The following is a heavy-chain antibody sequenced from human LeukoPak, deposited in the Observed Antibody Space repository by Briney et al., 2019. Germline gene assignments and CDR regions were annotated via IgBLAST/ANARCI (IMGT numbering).Heavy chain of an antibody. CDR1: GGSINSYY. CDR3: ARRQYYDSSGYWFYFDY. Sequence: PSETLSFTCTVSGGSINSYYWSWIRQPPGQGLEWIGQIYYSGSTNYNPSLKSRVTISVDTSKNQFSLNLSSVTAADTAVYYCARRQYYDSSGYWFYFDYWGQGNMVTVSS. J-gene: IGHJ4*02. V-gene: IGHV4-59*08. CDR2: IYYSGST. D-gene: IGHD3-22*01.